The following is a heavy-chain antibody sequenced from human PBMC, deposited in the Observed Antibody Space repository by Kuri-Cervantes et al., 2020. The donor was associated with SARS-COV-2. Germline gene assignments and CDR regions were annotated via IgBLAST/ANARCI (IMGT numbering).Heavy chain of an antibody. CDR3: TRYDFWSATHFDY. D-gene: IGHD3-3*01. CDR1: GFTFSSYA. Sequence: LSLTCAASGFTFSSYAMHWVRQAPGKGLEWVAVISYDGSNKYYADSVKGRFTISRDNSKNTLYLQMNSLKTEDTAVYYCTRYDFWSATHFDYWGQGTLVTVSS. J-gene: IGHJ4*02. V-gene: IGHV3-30-3*01. CDR2: ISYDGSNK.